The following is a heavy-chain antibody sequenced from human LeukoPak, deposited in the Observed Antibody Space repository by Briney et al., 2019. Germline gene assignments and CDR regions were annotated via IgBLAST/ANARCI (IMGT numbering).Heavy chain of an antibody. V-gene: IGHV1-46*01. Sequence: ASVTVSFKASGYTFTNYCMHWVRQAPGQGLEWMGLINPSGGSTSYAQKFRGRVTMTRDTSTSTVYMELSSLRSEDTAVYYCARARGGSGWFTLYFDYWGQGTLVTVSS. CDR1: GYTFTNYC. D-gene: IGHD6-19*01. CDR2: INPSGGST. CDR3: ARARGGSGWFTLYFDY. J-gene: IGHJ4*02.